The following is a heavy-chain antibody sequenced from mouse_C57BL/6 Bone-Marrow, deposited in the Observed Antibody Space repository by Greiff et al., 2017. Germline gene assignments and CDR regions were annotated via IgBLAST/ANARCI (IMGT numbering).Heavy chain of an antibody. CDR3: ARQGVHGGY. V-gene: IGHV5-9*01. J-gene: IGHJ2*01. CDR2: ISGGGGNT. CDR1: GFTFSSYT. Sequence: EVQLVESGGGLVKPGGSLKLSCAASGFTFSSYTMSWVRQTPEKRLEWVATISGGGGNTYYPDSVKGRFTISRDNAKNTLYLQMSSLRSEDTALYYCARQGVHGGYWGQGTTLTVSS.